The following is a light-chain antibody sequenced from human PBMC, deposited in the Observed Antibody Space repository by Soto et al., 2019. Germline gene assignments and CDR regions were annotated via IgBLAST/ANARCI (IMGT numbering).Light chain of an antibody. V-gene: IGLV7-46*01. J-gene: IGLJ2*01. Sequence: QAVVTQESSLTVSPGGTVTLTCGSSTGAVTSGHYPYWFQQKPGQAPRALIYDTSNKHSWTPARFSGSLLGGKAALTLSGAQPEDEADYYCLLVYSGPLVFGGGTKVTVL. CDR3: LLVYSGPLV. CDR2: DTS. CDR1: TGAVTSGHY.